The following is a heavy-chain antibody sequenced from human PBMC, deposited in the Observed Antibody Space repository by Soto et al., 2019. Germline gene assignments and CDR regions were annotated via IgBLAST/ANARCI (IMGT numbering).Heavy chain of an antibody. CDR3: ARAGRYCSGGSCYSASGMDV. J-gene: IGHJ6*02. CDR2: IIPIFGTA. V-gene: IGHV1-69*12. Sequence: QVQLVQSGAEVKKPGSSVKVSCKASGGTFSSYAISWVRQAPGQGLEWMGGIIPIFGTANYAQKFQGRVTITADEPTSTAYMGLRSLRSEDTAVYYCARAGRYCSGGSCYSASGMDVWGQGTTVTVSS. D-gene: IGHD2-15*01. CDR1: GGTFSSYA.